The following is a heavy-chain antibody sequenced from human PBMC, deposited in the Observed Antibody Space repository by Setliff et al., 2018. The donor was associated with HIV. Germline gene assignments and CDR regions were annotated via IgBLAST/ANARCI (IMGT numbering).Heavy chain of an antibody. D-gene: IGHD3-22*01. CDR3: VRVGPWYYGRSGYLASWDY. J-gene: IGHJ4*02. CDR2: IIPMFGTG. CDR1: GGTFSSYG. V-gene: IGHV1-69*05. Sequence: SVKVSCKTSGGTFSSYGISWVRQAPGQGLEWMGGIIPMFGTGFYAQKFQGRVTITTDESRSTAYMELSSLSSEDTAVFYCVRVGPWYYGRSGYLASWDYWGQGTQVTVSS.